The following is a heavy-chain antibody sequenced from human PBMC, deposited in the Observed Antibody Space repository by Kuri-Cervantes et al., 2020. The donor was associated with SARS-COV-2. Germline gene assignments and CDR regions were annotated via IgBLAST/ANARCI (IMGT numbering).Heavy chain of an antibody. Sequence: GESLKISCAASGFTVNSNYMSWVRQAPGKGLEWVSVIYSGGSTYYADSVQGRFTISRDNSKNTLYLQMNSLRVEDTAVYYCAREDRYGGNLNWFDPWGQGTLVTVSS. CDR1: GFTVNSNY. J-gene: IGHJ5*02. V-gene: IGHV3-53*01. CDR3: AREDRYGGNLNWFDP. CDR2: IYSGGST. D-gene: IGHD1-26*01.